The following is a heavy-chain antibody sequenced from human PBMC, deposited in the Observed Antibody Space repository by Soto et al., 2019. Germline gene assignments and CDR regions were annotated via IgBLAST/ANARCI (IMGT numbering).Heavy chain of an antibody. CDR3: AKDSAGIASGQLWFP. CDR1: GGSISSYY. CDR2: IYYSGST. Sequence: SETLSLTCTVSGGSISSYYWSWIRQPPGKGLEWIGYIYYSGSTNYNPSLKSRVTISVDTSKNQFSLKLSSVTAADTAVYYCAKDSAGIASGQLWFPWGQGTLVTVSX. D-gene: IGHD5-18*01. J-gene: IGHJ5*02. V-gene: IGHV4-59*01.